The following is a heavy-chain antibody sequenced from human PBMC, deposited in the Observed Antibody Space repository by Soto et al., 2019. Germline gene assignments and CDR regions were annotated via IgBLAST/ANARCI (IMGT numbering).Heavy chain of an antibody. CDR2: IYYSGST. D-gene: IGHD3-22*01. Sequence: XATLSLTCTVSGGSISSSSYYWGWIRQPPGKGLEWIGSIYYSGSTYYNPSLKSRVTISVDTSKNQFSLKLSSVTAADTAVYYCASPGYYYDSSLVDYWGQGTLVTVSS. CDR1: GGSISSSSYY. CDR3: ASPGYYYDSSLVDY. J-gene: IGHJ4*02. V-gene: IGHV4-39*01.